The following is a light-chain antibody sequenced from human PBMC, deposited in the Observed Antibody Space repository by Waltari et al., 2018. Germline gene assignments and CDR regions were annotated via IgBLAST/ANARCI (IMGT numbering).Light chain of an antibody. CDR3: EQHDNLPIT. CDR2: DAS. CDR1: QDINNF. Sequence: DIQMTQSLSSLSASVCDRVTITCQASQDINNFLNWYQQKPGKAPKIVIYDASNLETGVPSTFSGGGSGTYYTFTITSLQPEDIATYYCEQHDNLPITFGQGTRLEI. V-gene: IGKV1-33*01. J-gene: IGKJ5*01.